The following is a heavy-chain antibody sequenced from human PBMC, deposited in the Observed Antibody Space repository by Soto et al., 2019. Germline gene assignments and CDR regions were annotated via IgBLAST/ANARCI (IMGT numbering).Heavy chain of an antibody. D-gene: IGHD5-12*01. J-gene: IGHJ4*02. CDR1: GGSFSGYY. CDR3: ARHCPYIVAAITWGYYFYY. V-gene: IGHV4-39*01. CDR2: IYYSGST. Sequence: SETLSLTCAVYGGSFSGYYWGWIRQPPGKGLEWIGSIYYSGSTYYNPSLKSRVTISVDTSKNQFSLKLSSVTAADTAVYYCARHCPYIVAAITWGYYFYYWGQGTLVTVSS.